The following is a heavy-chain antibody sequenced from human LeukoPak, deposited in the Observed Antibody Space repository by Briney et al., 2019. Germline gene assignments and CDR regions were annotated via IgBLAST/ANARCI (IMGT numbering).Heavy chain of an antibody. V-gene: IGHV4-39*01. CDR2: IYYSGSL. CDR3: ARPLGGSSSWHGDAFDI. J-gene: IGHJ3*02. CDR1: GGSISSSTYY. D-gene: IGHD6-13*01. Sequence: PSETLSLTCTVSGGSISSSTYYWGWIRQPPGKGLEWFGSIYYSGSLHYNASLKSRVTISADTSKNQFSLKLSSVTAADTAVYYCARPLGGSSSWHGDAFDIWGQGTMVTVSS.